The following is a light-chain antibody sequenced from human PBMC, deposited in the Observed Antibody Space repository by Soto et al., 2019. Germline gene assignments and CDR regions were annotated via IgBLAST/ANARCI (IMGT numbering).Light chain of an antibody. CDR1: QSISRH. V-gene: IGKV1-39*01. Sequence: DIQMTQSPSSLSASVGDRVTITCRARQSISRHLNWYQQKPGKAPKLLIYGASSLQSGVPSRISGSGSGTDFTLTISSLQPEDVATYYCQQSYSAPLTFGGGTKVDIK. CDR3: QQSYSAPLT. J-gene: IGKJ4*01. CDR2: GAS.